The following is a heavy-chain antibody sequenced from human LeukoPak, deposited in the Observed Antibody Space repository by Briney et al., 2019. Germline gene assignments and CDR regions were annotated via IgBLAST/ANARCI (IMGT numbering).Heavy chain of an antibody. CDR2: ISGSGGST. CDR3: ANHLLAVAGTGDLDY. V-gene: IGHV3-23*01. J-gene: IGHJ4*02. CDR1: GFTFSSYA. Sequence: GGSLRLSCAASGFTFSSYAMSWVRQAPGKGLEWVSAISGSGGSTYYADSVRGRFTISRDNSKNTLYLQMNSLRAEDTAVYYCANHLLAVAGTGDLDYWGQGTLVTVSS. D-gene: IGHD6-19*01.